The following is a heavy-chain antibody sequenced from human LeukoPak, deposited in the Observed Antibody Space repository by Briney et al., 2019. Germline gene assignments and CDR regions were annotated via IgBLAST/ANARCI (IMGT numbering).Heavy chain of an antibody. CDR2: INHSGSS. D-gene: IGHD3-10*01. V-gene: IGHV4-34*01. CDR3: ARGYYLSG. Sequence: SETLSLTCAVYGGSFSGDYWSWIRQPPGKGLEWIGEINHSGSSNYNPSLKSRVTISVDTSKNQFSLKLSSVTAADTAVYYCARGYYLSGWGQGTMVTVSS. J-gene: IGHJ3*01. CDR1: GGSFSGDY.